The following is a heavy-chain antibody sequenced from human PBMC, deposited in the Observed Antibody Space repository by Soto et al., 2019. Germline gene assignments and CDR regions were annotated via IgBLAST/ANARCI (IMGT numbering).Heavy chain of an antibody. V-gene: IGHV3-23*01. CDR1: GFTFTTYA. D-gene: IGHD6-13*01. CDR3: ARGRIAAAGTRYYFDY. Sequence: GGSLRLSCAASGFTFTTYAINWVRQAPGKGQEWVSGISGSGTTTYYADSVKGRFTVSRDNSKNTVFLQMNSLRVEDTAVFYCARGRIAAAGTRYYFDYWGQGALVTVSS. J-gene: IGHJ4*02. CDR2: ISGSGTTT.